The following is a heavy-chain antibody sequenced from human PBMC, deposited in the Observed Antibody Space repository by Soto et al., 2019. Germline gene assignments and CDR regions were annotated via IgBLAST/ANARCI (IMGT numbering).Heavy chain of an antibody. CDR1: GYSFTSYW. J-gene: IGHJ6*02. CDR3: ARHSYSASGFYCYGLDV. CDR2: IDPSDSYT. V-gene: IGHV5-10-1*01. Sequence: GESLKISCKASGYSFTSYWISWVRQMPGKGLEWMGRIDPSDSYTNVSPSFQGHVTISADKSISTAYLQWSSLKASDSAMYYCARHSYSASGFYCYGLDVWGQGTTVTVSS. D-gene: IGHD3-10*01.